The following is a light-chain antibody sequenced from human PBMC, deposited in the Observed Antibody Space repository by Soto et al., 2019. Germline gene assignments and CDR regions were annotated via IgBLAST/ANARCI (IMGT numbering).Light chain of an antibody. CDR2: AAS. Sequence: EIVRAQTPDTLTASERGGATLCSWATQSVRSNLAWYQQRPGQAPRLLIYAASTRATGIPARFSGSGSGTEFTLAIDSLQSEDFAVYYCQQYNNWARTFGQGTKVDIK. CDR3: QQYNNWART. CDR1: QSVRSN. V-gene: IGKV3-15*01. J-gene: IGKJ1*01.